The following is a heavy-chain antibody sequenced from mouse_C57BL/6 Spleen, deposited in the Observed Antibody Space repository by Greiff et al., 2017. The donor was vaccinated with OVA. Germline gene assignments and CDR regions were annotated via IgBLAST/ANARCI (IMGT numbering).Heavy chain of an antibody. D-gene: IGHD4-1*01. CDR2: INPNNGGT. Sequence: EVKLQQSGPELVKPGASVKISCKASGYTFTDYYMNWVKQSHGKSLEWIGDINPNNGGTSYNQKFKGKATLTVDKSSSTAYMELRSLTSEDSAVYYCASGTDFDYWGQGTTLTVSS. V-gene: IGHV1-26*01. CDR1: GYTFTDYY. J-gene: IGHJ2*01. CDR3: ASGTDFDY.